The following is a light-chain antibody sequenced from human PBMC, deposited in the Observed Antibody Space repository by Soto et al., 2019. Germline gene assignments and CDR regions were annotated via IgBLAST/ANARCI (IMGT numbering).Light chain of an antibody. V-gene: IGLV2-14*01. CDR3: SSYTSTSTPYV. CDR1: SSDGGGYNY. CDR2: EVS. Sequence: QSALTQPASVSGSPGQSITISCTGTSSDGGGYNYVSWYQQHPGKAPKLMIYEVSNRPSGVSNRFSGSKSGNTACLTISGLQAEDEADYYCSSYTSTSTPYVFGTGTKLTVL. J-gene: IGLJ1*01.